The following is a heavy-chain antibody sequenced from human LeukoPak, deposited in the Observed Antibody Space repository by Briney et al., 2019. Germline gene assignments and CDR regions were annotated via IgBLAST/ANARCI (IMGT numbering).Heavy chain of an antibody. J-gene: IGHJ4*02. V-gene: IGHV3-48*02. D-gene: IGHD4-11*01. CDR3: ARDWGYGYSDQ. CDR1: NFTFTAYN. CDR2: INYSRNKI. Sequence: GGSLRLSCVAYNFTFTAYNMNWVRQAAGKGLEWISYINYSRNKISYADSVKGRFSVSRDNDKNAVYLQMNSLTDDDTAIYYCARDWGYGYSDQWGQGTLVTVSS.